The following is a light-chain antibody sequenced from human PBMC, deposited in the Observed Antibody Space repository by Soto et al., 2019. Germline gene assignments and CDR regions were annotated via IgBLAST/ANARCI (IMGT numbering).Light chain of an antibody. V-gene: IGKV2-28*01. CDR1: QSLLHSNGYNY. CDR3: MQALQTPT. Sequence: EIVLTQSPPSLPVTPGEPASIACRSSQSLLHSNGYNYLDWYLQKPGQSPHPLIFLGSNRASGVPDRFSGSGSGTDFTLKISRVEAEDVGVYYCMQALQTPTFGGGTKVEIK. J-gene: IGKJ4*01. CDR2: LGS.